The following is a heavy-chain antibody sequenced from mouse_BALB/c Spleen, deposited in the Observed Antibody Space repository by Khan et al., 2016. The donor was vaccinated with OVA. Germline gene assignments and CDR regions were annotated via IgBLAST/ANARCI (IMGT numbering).Heavy chain of an antibody. Sequence: QIQLVQSGPELKKPGETVKISCKASGYTFTDYVMNWVKQSPGKGLKWMGWINTYTGKPTYADDFKGRFAFSLETSASIAYLQINSLKNEDAATYFCTRFRGGYWGQGTTLTVSS. V-gene: IGHV9-3-1*01. CDR1: GYTFTDYV. CDR2: INTYTGKP. J-gene: IGHJ2*01. CDR3: TRFRGGY.